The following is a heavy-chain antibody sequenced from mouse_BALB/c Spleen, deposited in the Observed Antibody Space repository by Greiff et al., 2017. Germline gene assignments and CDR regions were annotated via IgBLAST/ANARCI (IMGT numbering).Heavy chain of an antibody. CDR2: ISSGGST. CDR3: ARGRGYYGY. J-gene: IGHJ3*01. CDR1: GFTFSSYA. V-gene: IGHV5-6-5*01. Sequence: EVKLMESGGGLVKPGGSLKLSCAASGFTFSSYAMSWVRQTPEKRLEWVASISSGGSTYYPDSVKGRFTISRDNARNILYLQMSSLRSEDTAMYYCARGRGYYGYWGQGTLVTVSA. D-gene: IGHD2-1*01.